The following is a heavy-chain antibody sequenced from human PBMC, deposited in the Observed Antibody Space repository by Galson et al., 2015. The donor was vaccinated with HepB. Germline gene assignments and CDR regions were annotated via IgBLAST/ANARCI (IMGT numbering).Heavy chain of an antibody. Sequence: SLRLSCAVSGFTFSTYWMSWVRQAPGKGLEWVANIKEDGSEKYYVDSVKGRFTISRDNAKSSLYLQMNSLRAEDTAVYYCARSLIYYFDYWGQGTLVTVSS. D-gene: IGHD3/OR15-3a*01. CDR3: ARSLIYYFDY. CDR2: IKEDGSEK. V-gene: IGHV3-7*03. CDR1: GFTFSTYW. J-gene: IGHJ4*02.